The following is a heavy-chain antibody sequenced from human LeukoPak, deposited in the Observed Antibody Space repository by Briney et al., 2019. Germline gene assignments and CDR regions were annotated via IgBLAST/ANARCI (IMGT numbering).Heavy chain of an antibody. CDR1: GFTFSSYS. D-gene: IGHD2-2*01. Sequence: GGSLRLSCAASGFTFSSYSMNWVRQAPGKGLEWVSSISSSSSYIYYADSVKGRFTISRDNSKNTLYLQMNSLRAEDTAVYYCAKALPGVDWYFDLWGRGTLVTVSS. J-gene: IGHJ2*01. CDR3: AKALPGVDWYFDL. V-gene: IGHV3-21*04. CDR2: ISSSSSYI.